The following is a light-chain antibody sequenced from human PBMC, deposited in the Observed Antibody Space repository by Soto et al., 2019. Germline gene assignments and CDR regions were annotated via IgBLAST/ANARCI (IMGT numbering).Light chain of an antibody. V-gene: IGKV3-20*01. CDR3: QQYGSSPST. J-gene: IGKJ2*01. Sequence: EIVLTQSPGTLSLSPGERATLSCRASQSLSSNYLAWYQQKPGQAPRLLIFGASSRATGIPDMISSSGSGTDFILTSSRLEPEDVAVYYRQQYGSSPSTFGQGTKLEIK. CDR2: GAS. CDR1: QSLSSNY.